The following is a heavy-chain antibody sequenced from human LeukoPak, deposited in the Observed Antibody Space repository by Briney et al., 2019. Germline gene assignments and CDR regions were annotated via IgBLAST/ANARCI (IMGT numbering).Heavy chain of an antibody. CDR1: GYTFTSYD. D-gene: IGHD2-15*01. CDR2: MNPNSGNT. CDR3: ARDIGYCSGGTCSPYCDN. Sequence: SVKVSCKASGYTFTSYDINWVRQATGQGLEWMGWMNPNSGNTGYAQKFQGRVTMTRNTSISTAYMELSSLRSEDTAVYYCARDIGYCSGGTCSPYCDNWGQGTLVTVSS. V-gene: IGHV1-8*01. J-gene: IGHJ4*02.